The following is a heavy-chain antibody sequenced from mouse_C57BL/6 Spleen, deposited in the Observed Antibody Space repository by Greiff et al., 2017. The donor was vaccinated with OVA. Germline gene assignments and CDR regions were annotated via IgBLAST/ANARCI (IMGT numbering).Heavy chain of an antibody. CDR1: GYTFTDYY. V-gene: IGHV1-26*01. D-gene: IGHD2-2*01. CDR3: ARSTMVTSDY. Sequence: EVQLQQSGPELVKPGASVKISCKASGYTFTDYYMNWVKQSHGKSLEWIGDINPNNGGTSYNQKFKGKATLTVDKSSSTAYMELRSLTSEDSAVYYCARSTMVTSDYWGQGTTLTVSS. J-gene: IGHJ2*01. CDR2: INPNNGGT.